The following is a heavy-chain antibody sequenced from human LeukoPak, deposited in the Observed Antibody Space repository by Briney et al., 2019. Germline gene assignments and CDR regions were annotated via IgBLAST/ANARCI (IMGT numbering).Heavy chain of an antibody. V-gene: IGHV3-23*01. CDR3: AKGLSPNDY. J-gene: IGHJ4*02. Sequence: ASVKVSCKASGGTFSSYAMSWVRQAPGKGLEWVSAISGSGGSTYYADSVKGRFTISRDNSKNTLYLQMNSLRAEDTAVYYCAKGLSPNDYWGQGTLVTVSS. D-gene: IGHD2/OR15-2a*01. CDR2: ISGSGGST. CDR1: GGTFSSYA.